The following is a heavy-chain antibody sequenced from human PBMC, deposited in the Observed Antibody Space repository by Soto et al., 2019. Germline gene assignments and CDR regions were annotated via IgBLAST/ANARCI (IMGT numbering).Heavy chain of an antibody. CDR1: GFTFRNYW. D-gene: IGHD1-26*01. CDR2: IKGDGSEK. J-gene: IGHJ4*02. CDR3: ARDSRRVGATSDLDY. Sequence: EVQLVESGGGLAQPGGPLRLPCAASGFTFRNYWMSWVRQAPGRGREWVANIKGDGSEKYYVDSMKGRFTISRDNAENSLYLQLNSLRVEDTALYYCARDSRRVGATSDLDYWGQGTLVTVSS. V-gene: IGHV3-7*01.